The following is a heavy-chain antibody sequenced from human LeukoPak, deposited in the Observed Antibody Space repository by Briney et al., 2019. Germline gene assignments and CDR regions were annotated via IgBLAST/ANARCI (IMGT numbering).Heavy chain of an antibody. CDR3: ARRTDYDY. V-gene: IGHV3-48*01. CDR1: GFTFNNYG. J-gene: IGHJ4*02. Sequence: GGSLRLSCAASGFTFNNYGMDWVRQAPGKGLEWVSYISSSSSTIYYADSVKGRFTISRDNAKNSLYLQMNSLRAEDTAVYYCARRTDYDYWGQGTLVTVSS. CDR2: ISSSSSTI.